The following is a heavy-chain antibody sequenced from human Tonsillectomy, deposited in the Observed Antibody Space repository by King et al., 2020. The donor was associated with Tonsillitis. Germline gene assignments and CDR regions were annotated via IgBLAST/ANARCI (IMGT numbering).Heavy chain of an antibody. V-gene: IGHV3-30-3*01. CDR2: ISYDGSNK. J-gene: IGHJ6*02. CDR1: GFTFSSYA. CDR3: ARDRSPYDFWSGYYRYYGMDV. Sequence: QVQLVESGGGVVHPGRSLRLSCAASGFTFSSYAMHWVRQAPGKGLEWVAVISYDGSNKYYADSVKGRFTISRDNSKNTLYLQMNSLRAEDTAVYYCARDRSPYDFWSGYYRYYGMDVWGQGTTVTVSS. D-gene: IGHD3-3*01.